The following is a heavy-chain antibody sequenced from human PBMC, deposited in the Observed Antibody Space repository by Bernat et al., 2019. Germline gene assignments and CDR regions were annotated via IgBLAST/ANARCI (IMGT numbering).Heavy chain of an antibody. J-gene: IGHJ4*02. Sequence: QVQLVESGGGVVQPGRSLRLSCAASGFTFSSYGMHWVRQAPGKGLEWVAVIWYDGSNKYYADTVKGRFTITRDNSKNTLYLRMNSLRAEDTAVYYCAREQSIEAYIDYWGQGTLVTVSS. D-gene: IGHD6-6*01. CDR3: AREQSIEAYIDY. CDR1: GFTFSSYG. V-gene: IGHV3-33*01. CDR2: IWYDGSNK.